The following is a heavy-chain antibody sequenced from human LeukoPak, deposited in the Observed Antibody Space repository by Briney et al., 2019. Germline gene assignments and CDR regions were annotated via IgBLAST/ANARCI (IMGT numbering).Heavy chain of an antibody. Sequence: SETLSLTCAVYGGSFSGYYWSWIRQPPGKGLEWIGEINHSGSTNYNPSLKSRVTISVDTSKNQFSLKLSSVTAADTAVYYCASIVGATYFNWFGPWGQGTLVTVSS. D-gene: IGHD1-26*01. CDR3: ASIVGATYFNWFGP. V-gene: IGHV4-34*01. CDR2: INHSGST. J-gene: IGHJ5*02. CDR1: GGSFSGYY.